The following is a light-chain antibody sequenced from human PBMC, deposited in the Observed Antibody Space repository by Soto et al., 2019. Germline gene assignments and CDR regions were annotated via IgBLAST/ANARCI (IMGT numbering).Light chain of an antibody. Sequence: EVVMTQSPATLSVSPVERFTLFLRSSQSVADNLAWFQQKPGQGPRLLIYGASNRVTGIPDRFSGSGSGTDFTLTINRLEPEDFAVYYCQQYDNSPPRWTFGQGTKVDIK. CDR3: QQYDNSPPRWT. V-gene: IGKV3-20*01. CDR2: GAS. J-gene: IGKJ1*01. CDR1: QSVADN.